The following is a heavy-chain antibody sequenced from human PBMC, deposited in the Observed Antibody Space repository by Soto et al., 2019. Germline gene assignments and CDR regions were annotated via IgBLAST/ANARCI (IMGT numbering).Heavy chain of an antibody. CDR3: ARGPIYELSDVYYVMDV. V-gene: IGHV3-74*01. D-gene: IGHD1-26*01. CDR1: GFTFSSYW. J-gene: IGHJ6*02. Sequence: GGSLRLSCAASGFTFSSYWMHWVRQAPGKGLVWVSRINSDGSSTSYADSVKGRFTISRDNAKNTLYLQMNSLRAEDTAVYYCARGPIYELSDVYYVMDVWGQGTTVTVSS. CDR2: INSDGSST.